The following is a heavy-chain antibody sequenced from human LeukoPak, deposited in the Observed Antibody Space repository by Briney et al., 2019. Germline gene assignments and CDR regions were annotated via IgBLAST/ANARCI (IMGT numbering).Heavy chain of an antibody. D-gene: IGHD3-10*01. CDR2: ISGSGGST. Sequence: RGSLRLSCAASGFTFSSYAMSWVRQAPGKGLEWVSAISGSGGSTYYADSVKGRFTISRDNSKNTLYLQMNSLRAEDTAVYYCAKEIRIWFGEYSLYFDYWGQGTLVTVSS. J-gene: IGHJ4*02. CDR1: GFTFSSYA. CDR3: AKEIRIWFGEYSLYFDY. V-gene: IGHV3-23*01.